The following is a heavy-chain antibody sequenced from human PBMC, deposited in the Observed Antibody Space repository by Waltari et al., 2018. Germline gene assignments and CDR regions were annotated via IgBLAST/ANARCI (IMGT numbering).Heavy chain of an antibody. D-gene: IGHD3-10*01. CDR3: ARGTS. Sequence: EVQMVEAGGGLVQPGGSLKLSMPASGFTFRSYSMHWVRQAPGKGLEYVSAISTNGGSTYYANSVKGRFTISRDNSKNTLYLQMGSLRTEDMAVYYCARGTSWGQGTLVTVSS. CDR1: GFTFRSYS. V-gene: IGHV3-64*01. J-gene: IGHJ5*02. CDR2: ISTNGGST.